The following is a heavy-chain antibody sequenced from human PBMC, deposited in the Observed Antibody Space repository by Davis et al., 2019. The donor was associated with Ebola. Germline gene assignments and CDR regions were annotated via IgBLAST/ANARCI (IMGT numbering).Heavy chain of an antibody. D-gene: IGHD1-14*01. CDR2: IYYSGST. J-gene: IGHJ5*02. V-gene: IGHV4-39*01. Sequence: MPSETLSLTCTVSGGSISSSSYYWGWIRQPPGKGLEWIGSIYYSGSTYYNPSLKNRVTISVDTSKNQFSLKMRSVTAADTAVYYCARNSITKFNWLDPWGQGALVTVSS. CDR3: ARNSITKFNWLDP. CDR1: GGSISSSSYY.